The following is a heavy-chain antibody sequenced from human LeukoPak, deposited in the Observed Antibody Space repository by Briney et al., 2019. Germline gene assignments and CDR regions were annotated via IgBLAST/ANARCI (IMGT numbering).Heavy chain of an antibody. CDR1: GFTFSSYT. D-gene: IGHD6-19*01. CDR3: AKTSVSSGWPELFDF. CDR2: ISGSGANT. J-gene: IGHJ4*02. V-gene: IGHV3-23*01. Sequence: GGSLRLSCAASGFTFSSYTMNWVRQAPGKGREWVSAISGSGANTSYANSVRGRFTISRYNSKGSLFLQMDSLRPEDTAIYYCAKTSVSSGWPELFDFWGQGTLVTVSS.